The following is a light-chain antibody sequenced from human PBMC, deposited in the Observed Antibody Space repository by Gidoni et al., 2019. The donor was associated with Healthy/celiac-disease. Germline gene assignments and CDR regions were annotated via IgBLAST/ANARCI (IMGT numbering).Light chain of an antibody. CDR1: QSVSSY. Sequence: EIVLTQSPATLSLSPGERATLSCRASQSVSSYLAWYQQKSGQAPRLLIYDASNRATGIPARFSGSGSGTDFTLTISSLEPEDFVVYYCQQRSNWPSIFTFGPGTKVDIK. J-gene: IGKJ3*01. CDR3: QQRSNWPSIFT. V-gene: IGKV3-11*01. CDR2: DAS.